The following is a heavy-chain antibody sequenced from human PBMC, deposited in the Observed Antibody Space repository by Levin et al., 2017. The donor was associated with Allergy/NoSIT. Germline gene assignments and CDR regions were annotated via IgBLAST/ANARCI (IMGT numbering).Heavy chain of an antibody. D-gene: IGHD3-3*01. V-gene: IGHV3-23*01. CDR2: ISGGGGST. J-gene: IGHJ5*01. CDR1: EFSFSKYA. Sequence: GESLKISCAASEFSFSKYAMTWVRQAPGMGLEWVSGISGGGGSTYYADSVKGRFTISRDNSKNTLYLQMNRLRAEDTATYFCAQGDGFAFWSGSGKNFFDSWGQGTLVTVSS. CDR3: AQGDGFAFWSGSGKNFFDS.